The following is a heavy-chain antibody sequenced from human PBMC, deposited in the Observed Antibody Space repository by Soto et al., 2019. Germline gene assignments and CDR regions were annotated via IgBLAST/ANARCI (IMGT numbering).Heavy chain of an antibody. CDR3: ARMGGYCRGGSCSSYWYFDH. CDR2: IFSNDEK. CDR1: GFSLSNARMG. D-gene: IGHD2-15*01. Sequence: QVTLKESGPVLVKPTETLTLTCTVSGFSLSNARMGVSWIRQPPGKALEWLAHIFSNDEKSYSTSLKSRLTISTDTSKSQVVLTMTNMDPVDTATYYCARMGGYCRGGSCSSYWYFDHWGRGTLVTVSS. V-gene: IGHV2-26*01. J-gene: IGHJ2*01.